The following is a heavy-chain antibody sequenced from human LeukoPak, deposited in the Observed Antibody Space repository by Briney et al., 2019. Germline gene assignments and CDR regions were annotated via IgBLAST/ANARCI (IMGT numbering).Heavy chain of an antibody. Sequence: PGGSLRLSCAASGFTFSSYEMNWVRQAPGKGLEWVSYISSSGSTIYYADSVKGRFTISRDNAKNSLYLQMNSLRADDTAVYYCARGSGSSSATAFDPWGQGTLVTVSS. V-gene: IGHV3-48*03. CDR3: ARGSGSSSATAFDP. CDR2: ISSSGSTI. J-gene: IGHJ5*02. D-gene: IGHD2-21*02. CDR1: GFTFSSYE.